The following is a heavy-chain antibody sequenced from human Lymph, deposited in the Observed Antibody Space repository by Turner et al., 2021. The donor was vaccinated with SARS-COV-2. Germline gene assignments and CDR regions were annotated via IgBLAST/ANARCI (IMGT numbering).Heavy chain of an antibody. CDR1: GLTFSHYT. J-gene: IGHJ6*02. CDR2: ISDDGSNK. V-gene: IGHV3-30*04. Sequence: QVQLVESGGGVVQPGRSLILHCAASGLTFSHYTIHWVRQAAGKGLKWVAVISDDGSNKYYADSVKGRFTISRDNSKNTLYLQMNSLRAEDTAVYYCARYGSGGYFYYGLDVWGQGTTVTVSS. D-gene: IGHD3-10*01. CDR3: ARYGSGGYFYYGLDV.